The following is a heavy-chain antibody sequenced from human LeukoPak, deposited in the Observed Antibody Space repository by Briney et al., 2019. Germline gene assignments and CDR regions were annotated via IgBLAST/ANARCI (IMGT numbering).Heavy chain of an antibody. CDR2: ISAYNGNT. CDR3: ARRTPVEYFQP. V-gene: IGHV1-18*01. J-gene: IGHJ1*01. CDR1: GYTFTSYG. Sequence: GASVKVSCKASGYTFTSYGIIWVRQAPGQGLEWMGWISAYNGNTNYAQKLHGRVTMTTDTSTSTAYMELRSLRSDDTAVYYCARRTPVEYFQPWGQGTLVTVSS. D-gene: IGHD2-2*01.